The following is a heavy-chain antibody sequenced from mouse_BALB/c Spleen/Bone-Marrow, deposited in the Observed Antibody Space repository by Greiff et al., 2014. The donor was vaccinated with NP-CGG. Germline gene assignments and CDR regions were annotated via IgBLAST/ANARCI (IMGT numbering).Heavy chain of an antibody. J-gene: IGHJ1*01. V-gene: IGHV5-17*02. CDR2: ISSDSDTI. CDR1: GFTFSSFG. CDR3: TRDHDYDWYFDV. D-gene: IGHD2-4*01. Sequence: VQLQQPGGGLVQPGGSRKLSCTASGFTFSSFGMHWVRQAPEKGLEWVAYISSDSDTIYYADTVKGRFTISRDNPKNTLFLQMTSLRSEDTAMYYCTRDHDYDWYFDVWGAGTTVTVSS.